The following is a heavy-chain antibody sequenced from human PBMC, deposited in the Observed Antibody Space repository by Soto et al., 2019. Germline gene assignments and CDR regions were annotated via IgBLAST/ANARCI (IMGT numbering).Heavy chain of an antibody. V-gene: IGHV1-69*01. J-gene: IGHJ4*02. D-gene: IGHD6-13*01. Sequence: QVQLVQSGAEVKKPGSSVKVSCKASGGTFSSYAISWVRQAPGQGLEWMGGIIPIFGTANYAQKFQGRVTITADESTSTAYRELSSLRSEDTAVYYCARRRSSSTTFHFDYWGQGTLVTVSS. CDR3: ARRRSSSTTFHFDY. CDR2: IIPIFGTA. CDR1: GGTFSSYA.